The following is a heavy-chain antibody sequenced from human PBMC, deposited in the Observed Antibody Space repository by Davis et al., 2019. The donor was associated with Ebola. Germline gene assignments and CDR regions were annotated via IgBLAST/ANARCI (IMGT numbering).Heavy chain of an antibody. CDR2: ISAYNGNT. CDR3: ARVMGELLWWPGYYYYGMDV. CDR1: GYTFTSYG. Sequence: AASVKVSCKASGYTFTSYGISWVRQAPGQGLEWMGWISAYNGNTNYAQKLRGRVTMTTDTSTSTAYMELRSLRSDDTAVYYCARVMGELLWWPGYYYYGMDVWGQGTTVTVSS. D-gene: IGHD4-23*01. V-gene: IGHV1-18*01. J-gene: IGHJ6*02.